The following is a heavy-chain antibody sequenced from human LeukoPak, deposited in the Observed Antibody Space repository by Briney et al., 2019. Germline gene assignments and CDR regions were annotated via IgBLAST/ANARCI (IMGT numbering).Heavy chain of an antibody. CDR2: IKQDGSET. J-gene: IGHJ4*02. V-gene: IGHV3-7*01. D-gene: IGHD2-21*01. CDR3: ARDPSMTAVSAYSFDF. CDR1: GFTFSSYW. Sequence: GGSLRLSCAASGFTFSSYWMSWVRQAPGKGLEWVASIKQDGSETYYVDSVKGRFIISKDNAQNLLFLQMNSLRVEDTAVYFCARDPSMTAVSAYSFDFWGQGTLVTVSS.